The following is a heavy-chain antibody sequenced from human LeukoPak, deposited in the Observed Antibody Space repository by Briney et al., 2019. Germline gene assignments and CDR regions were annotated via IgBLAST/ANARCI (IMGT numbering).Heavy chain of an antibody. J-gene: IGHJ4*02. D-gene: IGHD4-17*01. V-gene: IGHV5-51*01. CDR1: GXSFTSYW. CDR2: VYPRDSDI. CDR3: GKDADLGY. Sequence: PGESLKISFKASGXSFTSYWIGWVRQMPGKGLEWMGIVYPRDSDIRYSPSFQGQVTTSVDKSISTAYLQWSSLRASDTAMYYCGKDADLGYWGQGTLVTVSS.